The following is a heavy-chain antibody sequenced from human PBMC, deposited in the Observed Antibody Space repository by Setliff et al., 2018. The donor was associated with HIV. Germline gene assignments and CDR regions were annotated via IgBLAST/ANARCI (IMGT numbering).Heavy chain of an antibody. V-gene: IGHV4-34*01. D-gene: IGHD3-3*01. CDR2: INHSGST. CDR1: GGSFISYY. Sequence: SETLSLTCAVYGGSFISYYWTRIRQPPGKGLEWIGEINHSGSTNYNPSLKSRVSISVDMSKNQFSLNLSSVTAADTAVYYCARGSSSIFGVLVLLPHSYYYMDVWGKGTTVTVSS. CDR3: ARGSSSIFGVLVLLPHSYYYMDV. J-gene: IGHJ6*03.